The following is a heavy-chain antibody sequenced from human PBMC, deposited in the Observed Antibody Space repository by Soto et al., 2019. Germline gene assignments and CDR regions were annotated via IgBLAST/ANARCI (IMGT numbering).Heavy chain of an antibody. CDR3: ARDRHDYGDYGYFDY. CDR2: INAGNGNT. D-gene: IGHD4-17*01. J-gene: IGHJ4*02. CDR1: GYTFTSYA. V-gene: IGHV1-3*01. Sequence: ASVKVSCKASGYTFTSYAMHCVRQAPGQRLEWMGWINAGNGNTKYSQKFQGRVTITRDTSASTAYMELSSLRSEDTAVYYCARDRHDYGDYGYFDYWGQGTLVTVSS.